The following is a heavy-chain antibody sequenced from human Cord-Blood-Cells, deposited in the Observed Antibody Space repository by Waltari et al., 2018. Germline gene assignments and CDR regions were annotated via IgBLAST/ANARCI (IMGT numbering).Heavy chain of an antibody. CDR2: INHSGST. CDR3: ARHFPDSSGALDAFDI. J-gene: IGHJ3*02. CDR1: GGSFSGYY. D-gene: IGHD3-22*01. Sequence: QVQLQQWGAGLLKPSETLSLTCAVYGGSFSGYYWSWIRQPPGKGLEWIGEINHSGSTNYNPSLKSRVTISVDTSKNQFSLKLSSVTAAATAVYYCARHFPDSSGALDAFDIWGQGTMVTVSS. V-gene: IGHV4-34*01.